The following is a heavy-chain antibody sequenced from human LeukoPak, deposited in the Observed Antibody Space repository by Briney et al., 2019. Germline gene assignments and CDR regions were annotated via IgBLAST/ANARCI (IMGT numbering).Heavy chain of an antibody. CDR1: GGSFSGYY. D-gene: IGHD2-15*01. J-gene: IGHJ4*02. V-gene: IGHV4-34*01. Sequence: SQTLSLTCAVYGGSFSGYYWSWIRQPPGKGLEWIGEINHSGSTNYNPSLKSRVTISVDTSKNQFSLKLNSVTAADTAVYYCTRGRWELHFDYWGRGTLVTVSS. CDR2: INHSGST. CDR3: TRGRWELHFDY.